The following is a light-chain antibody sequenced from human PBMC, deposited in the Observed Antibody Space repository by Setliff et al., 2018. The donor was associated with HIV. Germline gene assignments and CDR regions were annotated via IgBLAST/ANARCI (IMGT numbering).Light chain of an antibody. V-gene: IGLV1-44*01. Sequence: QSVLTQSPSVSGTPGQRVTIPCSGSNSNIGTTTVNWYQRLPGAASKLLIYTNSHRPSGVPDRFSGSKSGTSASLAISGLQSEDEAEYYCASWDDSLKVYVFGSGTKVTVL. CDR1: NSNIGTTT. CDR2: TNS. CDR3: ASWDDSLKVYV. J-gene: IGLJ1*01.